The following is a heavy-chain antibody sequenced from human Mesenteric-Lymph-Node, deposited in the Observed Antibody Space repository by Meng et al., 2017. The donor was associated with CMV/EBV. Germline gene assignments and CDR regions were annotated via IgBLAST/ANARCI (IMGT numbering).Heavy chain of an antibody. CDR2: ISGISSTI. V-gene: IGHV3-48*04. D-gene: IGHD3-9*01. J-gene: IGHJ3*02. CDR3: ARQYYDILTGYYMGAFDI. CDR1: GFTFSSYS. Sequence: GGSLRLSCAASGFTFSSYSMNWVRQAPGKGLEWVSYISGISSTIHYADSVKGRFTISRDNAKNSLYLQMNSLRAEDTAVYYCARQYYDILTGYYMGAFDIWGQGTMVTVSS.